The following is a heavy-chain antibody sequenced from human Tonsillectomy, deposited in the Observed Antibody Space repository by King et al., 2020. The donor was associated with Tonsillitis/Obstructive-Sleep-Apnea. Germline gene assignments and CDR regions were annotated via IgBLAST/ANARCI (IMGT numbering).Heavy chain of an antibody. V-gene: IGHV3-20*04. CDR3: ARVVDMWGGYRAYFFDS. CDR1: GFTFDDFG. D-gene: IGHD3-16*02. J-gene: IGHJ4*02. Sequence: VQLVESGGGVVRPGGSLRLSCAASGFTFDDFGMGWVRQAPGKGLEWVSGINWNGGSTGYADSVKGRFTISRDNAKNSLYLQMNSLRAEDTALYYCARVVDMWGGYRAYFFDSWGQGTLVTVSS. CDR2: INWNGGST.